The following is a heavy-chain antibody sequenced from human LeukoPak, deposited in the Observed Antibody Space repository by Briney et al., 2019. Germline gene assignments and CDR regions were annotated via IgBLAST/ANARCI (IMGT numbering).Heavy chain of an antibody. D-gene: IGHD6-25*01. J-gene: IGHJ3*02. V-gene: IGHV3-23*01. CDR1: GFTFRSYA. CDR2: ISGSGSST. Sequence: PGGSLRLSCAASGFTFRSYAMNWVRQAPRKGLEWVSVISGSGSSTYYADSVKGRFTISRDNSKNTLYLQMNSLRAEDTAVYYCALHGGSIWGQGTMVTVSS. CDR3: ALHGGSI.